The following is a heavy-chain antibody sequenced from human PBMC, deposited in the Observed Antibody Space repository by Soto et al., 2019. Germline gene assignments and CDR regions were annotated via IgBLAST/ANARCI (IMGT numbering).Heavy chain of an antibody. J-gene: IGHJ4*02. CDR1: GYSFSTYA. CDR2: ISYDGSNK. D-gene: IGHD3-9*01. CDR3: ASSLVTTFDY. V-gene: IGHV3-30-3*01. Sequence: GGSLRLSCAASGYSFSTYAIHWVRQAPGKGLEWVAVISYDGSNKNYADSVKGRFTISRDNSKNTLYLQMNSLRDDDTATYFCASSLVTTFDYWGQGTLVTVSS.